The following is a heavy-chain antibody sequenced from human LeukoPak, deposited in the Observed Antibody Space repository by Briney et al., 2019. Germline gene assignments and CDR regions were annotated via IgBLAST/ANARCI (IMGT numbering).Heavy chain of an antibody. CDR1: GGSFSGYY. CDR2: INHSGST. CDR3: ARGYGGNSPFDY. Sequence: SETLSLTCAVYGGSFSGYYWSWIRQPPGKGLEWIGEINHSGSTNYNPSLKSRVTISVDTSKNQLSLKLSSVTAADTAVYYCARGYGGNSPFDYWGQGTLVTVSS. V-gene: IGHV4-34*01. D-gene: IGHD4-23*01. J-gene: IGHJ4*02.